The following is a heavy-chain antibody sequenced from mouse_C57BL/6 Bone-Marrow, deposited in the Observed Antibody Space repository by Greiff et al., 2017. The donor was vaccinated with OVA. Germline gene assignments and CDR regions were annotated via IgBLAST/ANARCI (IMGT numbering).Heavy chain of an antibody. CDR3: VRGGHDYHYYAMDY. V-gene: IGHV10-1*01. Sequence: EVKLVESGGGLVQPKGSLKLSCAASGFSFNTYAMNWVRQAPGKGLEWVARIRSKSNNYATYYADSVKDRFTISRDDSESMLYLQMNNLKTEDTAMYYCVRGGHDYHYYAMDYWGQGTSVTVSS. D-gene: IGHD2-4*01. J-gene: IGHJ4*01. CDR1: GFSFNTYA. CDR2: IRSKSNNYAT.